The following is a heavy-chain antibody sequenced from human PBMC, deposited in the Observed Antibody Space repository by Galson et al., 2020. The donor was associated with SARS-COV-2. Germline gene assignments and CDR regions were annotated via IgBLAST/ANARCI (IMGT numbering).Heavy chain of an antibody. D-gene: IGHD3-9*01. V-gene: IGHV4-31*03. J-gene: IGHJ5*02. Sequence: ETSETLSLTCTVSGGSISSGGYYWSWIRQHTGKGLEWIGYIYYSGSTYYNPSLKSRVTISVDTSKNQFSLKLSSVTAADTAVYYCARTYYDILTGDCWFDPWGQGTLVTVSS. CDR3: ARTYYDILTGDCWFDP. CDR1: GGSISSGGYY. CDR2: IYYSGST.